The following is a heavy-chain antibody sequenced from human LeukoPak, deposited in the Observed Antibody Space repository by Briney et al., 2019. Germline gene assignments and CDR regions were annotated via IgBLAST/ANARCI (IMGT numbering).Heavy chain of an antibody. D-gene: IGHD5-24*01. J-gene: IGHJ4*01. CDR3: ARDNDGEQIDY. Sequence: SQTLSLTCAVSGVSISSGGYSWTWIRQPPGKGLEWIGYISYSGNTYYNPSLKSRVTISVDTSKNQFSLKLSSVTAADTAVYYCARDNDGEQIDYWGQGTLVTVSS. V-gene: IGHV4-30-4*07. CDR2: ISYSGNT. CDR1: GVSISSGGYS.